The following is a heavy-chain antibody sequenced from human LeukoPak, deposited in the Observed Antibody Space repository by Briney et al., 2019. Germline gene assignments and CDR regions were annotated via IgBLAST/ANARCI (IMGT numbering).Heavy chain of an antibody. Sequence: SETLSLTCAVYGGSFSGYYWSWIRQPPGKGLEWIGEINHSGSTNYNPSLKSRVTISVDTSKNQFSLKLSSVTAADTAVYYCARIVVVPTGYYYYYMDVWGKGTTVTVSS. J-gene: IGHJ6*03. D-gene: IGHD3-22*01. CDR1: GGSFSGYY. V-gene: IGHV4-34*01. CDR3: ARIVVVPTGYYYYYMDV. CDR2: INHSGST.